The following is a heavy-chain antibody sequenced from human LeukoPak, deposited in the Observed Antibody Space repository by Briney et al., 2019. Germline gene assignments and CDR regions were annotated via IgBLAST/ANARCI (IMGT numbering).Heavy chain of an antibody. D-gene: IGHD3-3*01. CDR3: ARHVLSGYLNYWYFDL. Sequence: SETLSLTCTVSGGSISSGDYYWSWIRQPPGKGLEWIGSIYYSGSTYYNPSLKSRVTISVDTSKNQFSLKLSSVTAADTAVYYCARHVLSGYLNYWYFDLWGRGTLVTVSS. CDR2: IYYSGST. J-gene: IGHJ2*01. CDR1: GGSISSGDYY. V-gene: IGHV4-39*01.